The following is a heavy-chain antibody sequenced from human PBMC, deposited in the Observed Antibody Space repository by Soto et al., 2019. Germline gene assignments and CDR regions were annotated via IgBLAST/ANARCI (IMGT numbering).Heavy chain of an antibody. Sequence: QSQTLSLTCTVSGGSISSYYWSWIRQPPGKGLEWIGYIYYSGSTNYNPSLKSRVTISVDTSKNQFSLKLSSVTAADTAVYYCASLFGVSGWATFDYWGQGTLVTVSS. CDR3: ASLFGVSGWATFDY. V-gene: IGHV4-59*08. CDR2: IYYSGST. J-gene: IGHJ4*02. CDR1: GGSISSYY. D-gene: IGHD6-19*01.